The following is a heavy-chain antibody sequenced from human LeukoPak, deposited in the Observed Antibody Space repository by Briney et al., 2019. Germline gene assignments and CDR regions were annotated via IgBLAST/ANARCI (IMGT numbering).Heavy chain of an antibody. V-gene: IGHV4-4*07. Sequence: SETLSLTCTVSGGSVTTYYWSWIRQSAGKGLEWIGHISTSGTTTYNPSLKSRVTMSIDTSKNQFSLKLTSVTAADTAVYYCAREATVVGATIIWGQGTLVTVSS. D-gene: IGHD1-26*01. J-gene: IGHJ4*02. CDR3: AREATVVGATII. CDR1: GGSVTTYY. CDR2: ISTSGTT.